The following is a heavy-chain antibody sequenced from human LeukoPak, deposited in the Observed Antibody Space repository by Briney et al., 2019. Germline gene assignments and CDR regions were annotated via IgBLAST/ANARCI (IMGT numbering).Heavy chain of an antibody. CDR3: ARLVVSNWYHEVLLGRDY. CDR1: GGSISSRPYC. CDR2: FYYSGST. D-gene: IGHD6-13*01. V-gene: IGHV4-39*01. J-gene: IGHJ4*02. Sequence: SETLSLTCAVSGGSISSRPYCWGWIRQPPGTGLEWLGSFYYSGSTYYKPSLKSRVTISVDTSKNQFSLKLSSVTAADTAVYYCARLVVSNWYHEVLLGRDYWGQGTLVTVSS.